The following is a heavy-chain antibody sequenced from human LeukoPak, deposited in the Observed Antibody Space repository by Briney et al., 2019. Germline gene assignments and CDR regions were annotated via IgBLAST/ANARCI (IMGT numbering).Heavy chain of an antibody. CDR1: GGSFSGYY. CDR3: ARTSGSYVSY. J-gene: IGHJ4*02. D-gene: IGHD1-26*01. CDR2: INHSGST. V-gene: IGHV4-34*01. Sequence: SETLSLTCAVYGGSFSGYYWSWIRQPPGKGLEWIGEINHSGSTNYNPSLKGRVTISVDTSKNQFSLKLSSVTAADTAVYYCARTSGSYVSYWGQGTLVTVSS.